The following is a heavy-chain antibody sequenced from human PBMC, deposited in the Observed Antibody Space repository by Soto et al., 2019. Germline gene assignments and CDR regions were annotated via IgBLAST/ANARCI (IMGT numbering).Heavy chain of an antibody. V-gene: IGHV4-59*01. CDR3: GRMRATSDSSGFDY. Sequence: PSETLSLTCTVSGGSISSYYWSWIRQPPGKGLEWIGYIYYSGSTNYNRSLKSRVTISVDRSKNQFSLKLSSVSAADTAVYYCGRMRATSDSSGFDYCGQGTLVTVSS. CDR1: GGSISSYY. D-gene: IGHD3-22*01. CDR2: IYYSGST. J-gene: IGHJ4*02.